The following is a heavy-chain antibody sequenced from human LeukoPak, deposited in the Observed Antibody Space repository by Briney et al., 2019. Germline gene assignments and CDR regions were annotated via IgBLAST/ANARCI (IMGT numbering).Heavy chain of an antibody. CDR1: GFTFSSYS. J-gene: IGHJ4*02. CDR3: AKVDTNTWYLGFDY. D-gene: IGHD2-8*01. CDR2: ISRNSDSI. V-gene: IGHV3-9*01. Sequence: GGSLRLSCAASGFTFSSYSMHWVRQAPGKGLEWVSGISRNSDSIAYADSVKGRFTISRDNAKSSLSLQMNSLRTEDTAVYYCAKVDTNTWYLGFDYWGQGTLVTVSS.